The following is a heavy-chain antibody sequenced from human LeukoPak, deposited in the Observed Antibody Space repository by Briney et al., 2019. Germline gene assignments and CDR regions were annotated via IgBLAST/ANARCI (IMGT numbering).Heavy chain of an antibody. CDR3: AKQMVRGVIGRGYYYYMDV. CDR1: GFTFSSYA. CDR2: ISGSGGST. J-gene: IGHJ6*03. Sequence: PGGSLRLSCAASGFTFSSYAMSWVRQAPGKGLEWVSAISGSGGSTYYADSVKGRFTISRDNSKNTLYLQMNSLRAEDTAVYYCAKQMVRGVIGRGYYYYMDVWGKGTTVTISS. D-gene: IGHD3-10*01. V-gene: IGHV3-23*01.